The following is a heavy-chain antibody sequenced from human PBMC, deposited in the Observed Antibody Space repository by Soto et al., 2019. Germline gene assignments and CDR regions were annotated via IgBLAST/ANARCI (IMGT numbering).Heavy chain of an antibody. CDR3: ARGGLRFLESHGMDV. V-gene: IGHV1-69*12. Sequence: QVQLVQSGAEVKKPGSSGKVSCKASGGTFSSYAISWVRQAPGHGLEWMGGIIPIFGTPNYAQKFQGRVTITADESTSTAYMELSSLRSEDTAVYYCARGGLRFLESHGMDVWGQGTTVTVSS. CDR1: GGTFSSYA. D-gene: IGHD3-3*01. J-gene: IGHJ6*02. CDR2: IIPIFGTP.